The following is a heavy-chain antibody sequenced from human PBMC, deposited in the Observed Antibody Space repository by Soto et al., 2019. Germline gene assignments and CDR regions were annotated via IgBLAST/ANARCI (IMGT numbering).Heavy chain of an antibody. J-gene: IGHJ1*01. CDR2: INWNSGSI. CDR3: AKDISEHLVHVYFQH. CDR1: GFTFDDYA. D-gene: IGHD1-26*01. V-gene: IGHV3-9*01. Sequence: EVKLVESGGGLVQPGRSLRLSCAASGFTFDDYAMHWVRQAPCKGLECVSGINWNSGSIGYADSVKGRFTISRDNAKNSLYLQMNSLRAEYTDLYYCAKDISEHLVHVYFQHWGQGTLVTVSS.